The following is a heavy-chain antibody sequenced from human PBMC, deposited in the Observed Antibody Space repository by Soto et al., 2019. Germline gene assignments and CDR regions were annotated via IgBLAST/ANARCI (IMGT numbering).Heavy chain of an antibody. CDR1: GGSISSYY. D-gene: IGHD1-1*01. V-gene: IGHV4-59*08. J-gene: IGHJ4*02. Sequence: PSETLSLTCTVSGGSISSYYWSWIRQPPGKGLEWIGYIYYSGSTNYNPSLKSRVTISVDTSKNQFSLKLSSVTAADTAVDYCAIASPGTSLDDWGQGTLVTVSS. CDR2: IYYSGST. CDR3: AIASPGTSLDD.